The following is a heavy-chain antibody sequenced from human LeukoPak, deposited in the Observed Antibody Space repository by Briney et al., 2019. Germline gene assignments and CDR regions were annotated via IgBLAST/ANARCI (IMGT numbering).Heavy chain of an antibody. Sequence: AGGSLRLSCAASGFTVSSNYMSWVRQAPGKGLEWVSVIYDGGSTYYADSVKGRFTISRDNSKNTPYLQINSLRAEDTAVYYWARDGSGGWFDFVYWGQGTLVTVSS. CDR2: IYDGGST. CDR3: ARDGSGGWFDFVY. J-gene: IGHJ4*02. CDR1: GFTVSSNY. V-gene: IGHV3-66*02. D-gene: IGHD6-19*01.